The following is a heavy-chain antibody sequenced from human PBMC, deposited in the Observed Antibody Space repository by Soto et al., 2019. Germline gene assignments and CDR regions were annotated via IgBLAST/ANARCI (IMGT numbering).Heavy chain of an antibody. CDR3: ASLTPSHEYEEDDY. CDR2: INHSGST. D-gene: IGHD3-3*01. CDR1: GGSFSGYY. Sequence: SETLSLTCAVYGGSFSGYYWSWIRQPPGRGLEWIGEINHSGSTNYNPSLKSRVTISVDTSKNQFSLKLSSVTAADTAVYYCASLTPSHEYEEDDYWGQGTLVTVSS. J-gene: IGHJ4*02. V-gene: IGHV4-34*01.